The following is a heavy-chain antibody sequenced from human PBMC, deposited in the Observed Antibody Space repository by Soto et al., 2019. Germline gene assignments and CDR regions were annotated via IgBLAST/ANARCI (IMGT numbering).Heavy chain of an antibody. Sequence: GGSLKLPWQGSGYTCTNYWIGWVRQMPGKCLEWMGIIYPSDSDTRYSPSFQGQVTISADQSINTAYLQWDSLKASDTAIYYCARPANTVADHFDLWGQGTPVTVSS. D-gene: IGHD2-21*01. CDR1: GYTCTNYW. V-gene: IGHV5-51*01. CDR3: ARPANTVADHFDL. J-gene: IGHJ4*02. CDR2: IYPSDSDT.